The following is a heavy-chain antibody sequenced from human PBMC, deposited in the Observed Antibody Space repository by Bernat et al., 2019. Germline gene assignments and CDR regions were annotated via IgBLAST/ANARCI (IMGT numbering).Heavy chain of an antibody. CDR1: GFTFSSFA. CDR3: ARGFRIAAAGRQLDAFDI. CDR2: ISYDGSNK. V-gene: IGHV3-30-3*01. Sequence: QVQLVESGGGVVQPGRSLSLSCVASGFTFSSFAMHWVRQAPGKGLEWVAVISYDGSNKYYADSVKGRFTISRDNSKSTLYLQMNSLRAEDTAVYYCARGFRIAAAGRQLDAFDIWGQGTIVTVSS. J-gene: IGHJ3*02. D-gene: IGHD6-13*01.